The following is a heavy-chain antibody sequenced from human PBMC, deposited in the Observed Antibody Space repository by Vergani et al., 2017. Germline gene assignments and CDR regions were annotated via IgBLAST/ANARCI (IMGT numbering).Heavy chain of an antibody. V-gene: IGHV4-61*02. Sequence: QVQLQESGPGLVKASQTLSLTCTVSGGSFNSGSYYWSWIRQPAGKGLEWIGRIHASGTKNYNPSLRSRVTLSVDTSKNQLSLKMISMTAADTAVYYCVRDSWRSDLRGVYWFDTWGQGTLVSVSS. CDR3: VRDSWRSDLRGVYWFDT. J-gene: IGHJ5*02. CDR1: GGSFNSGSYY. CDR2: IHASGTK. D-gene: IGHD3-10*01.